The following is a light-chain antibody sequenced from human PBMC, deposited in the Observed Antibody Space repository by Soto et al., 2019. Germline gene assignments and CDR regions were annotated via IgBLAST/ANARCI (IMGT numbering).Light chain of an antibody. Sequence: QSVLTQPPSESGSPGQSVTISCTGTSSDGGGYNFVSWYQQHPGKAPKVMIYEVNKRPSGVPNRFSGSKSGNTASLTVSGLQAEDEADYYCSSYAGTNNRYVFGTGTKVTVL. CDR2: EVN. CDR3: SSYAGTNNRYV. J-gene: IGLJ1*01. V-gene: IGLV2-8*01. CDR1: SSDGGGYNF.